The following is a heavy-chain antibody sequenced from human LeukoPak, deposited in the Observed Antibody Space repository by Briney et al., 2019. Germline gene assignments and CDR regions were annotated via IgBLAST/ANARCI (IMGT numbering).Heavy chain of an antibody. Sequence: GGSLTLSCALSGLTFSDHHMDWVRHAPGRGLECVRRSKDKATRYTTASAASVKGRYTISRDDSKKSVYLQMNSLKAEDTAVYYCAKKRSGSAYPFDYWGQGTLVTVSS. CDR3: AKKRSGSAYPFDY. D-gene: IGHD1-26*01. V-gene: IGHV3-72*01. CDR2: SKDKATRYTT. CDR1: GLTFSDHH. J-gene: IGHJ4*02.